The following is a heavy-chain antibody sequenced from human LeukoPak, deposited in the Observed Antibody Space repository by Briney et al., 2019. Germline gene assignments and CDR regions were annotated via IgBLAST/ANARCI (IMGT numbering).Heavy chain of an antibody. V-gene: IGHV3-23*01. CDR3: AKAGESSGYLFDY. Sequence: GGSLRLSCAASGFTFSSYAMSWVRQAPGKGLEWVSAISGSRGSTYYADSVKGRFTISRDNSKNTLYLQMNSLRAEDTAVYYCAKAGESSGYLFDYWGQGTLVTVSS. CDR1: GFTFSSYA. CDR2: ISGSRGST. J-gene: IGHJ4*02. D-gene: IGHD3-22*01.